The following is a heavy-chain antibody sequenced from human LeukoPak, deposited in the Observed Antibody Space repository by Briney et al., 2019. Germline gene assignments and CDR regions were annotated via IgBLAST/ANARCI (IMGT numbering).Heavy chain of an antibody. CDR1: GGSISSSSYY. D-gene: IGHD6-13*01. CDR2: IYYSGST. CDR3: ARRLAGTEDY. J-gene: IGHJ4*02. V-gene: IGHV4-39*01. Sequence: SETLSLTCAVYGGSISSSSYYWGWIRQPPGKGLEWIGSIYYSGSTYYNPSLKSRVTISVDTSKNQFSLKLSSVTAADTAVYYCARRLAGTEDYWGQGTLVTVSS.